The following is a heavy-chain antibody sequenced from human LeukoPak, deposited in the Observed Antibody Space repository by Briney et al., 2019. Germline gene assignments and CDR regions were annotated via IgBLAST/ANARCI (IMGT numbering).Heavy chain of an antibody. Sequence: GGSFXGYYWSWIRQPPGKGLEWIGEINHSGSTKYNPSLKSRVTMSVDTSKNQFSLKLSSVTAADTAVYYCAXXXXXMVXGXIXXPXYYXYMXVWGKGTTXTISS. CDR3: AXXXXXMVXGXIXXPXYYXYMXV. CDR2: INHSGST. J-gene: IGHJ6*03. D-gene: IGHD3-10*01. V-gene: IGHV4-34*01. CDR1: GGSFXGYY.